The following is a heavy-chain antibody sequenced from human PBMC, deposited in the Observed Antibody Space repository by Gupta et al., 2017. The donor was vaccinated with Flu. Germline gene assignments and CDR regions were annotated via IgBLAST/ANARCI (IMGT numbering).Heavy chain of an antibody. V-gene: IGHV3-9*01. Sequence: EVQLVESGGTLVQPGRSLRLSCAASGFTFDDYAMHWVRPAPGKGLEWVSGISWNSGSIGYADSVKGRFTISRDNAKNSLYLQMNSLRAEDTALYYCAKEGAYGSSPFVNWFDPWGQGTLVTVSS. CDR2: ISWNSGSI. CDR3: AKEGAYGSSPFVNWFDP. J-gene: IGHJ5*02. D-gene: IGHD6-13*01. CDR1: GFTFDDYA.